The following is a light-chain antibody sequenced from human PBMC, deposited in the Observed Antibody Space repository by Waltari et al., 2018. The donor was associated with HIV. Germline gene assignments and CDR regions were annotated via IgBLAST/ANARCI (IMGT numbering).Light chain of an antibody. V-gene: IGLV2-14*01. CDR1: SSDVSGYNY. Sequence: QSALTQPASVSGSPGQSITISCTGTSSDVSGYNYVSWYQQHPGKAPKLMIYEVSHRSSGLSRLSAGATAGTTASLTISGLPAEDAADYYCTSYTSRSTLVFGGGTKLTVL. CDR2: EVS. J-gene: IGLJ2*01. CDR3: TSYTSRSTLV.